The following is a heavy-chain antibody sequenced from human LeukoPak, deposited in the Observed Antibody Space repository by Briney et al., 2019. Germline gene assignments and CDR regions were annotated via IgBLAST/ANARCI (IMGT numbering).Heavy chain of an antibody. CDR1: GFNFNSYW. V-gene: IGHV3-7*04. D-gene: IGHD3-10*01. CDR2: IKQDGSDI. J-gene: IGHJ4*02. Sequence: GGSLRLSCAASGFNFNSYWMSWVRQAPGKGLECVANIKQDGSDIYFVDSVKVRFTISRDNAKNSLYLQMNSLRGEDTAVYYCARARYGSGGYFFDFWGQGTLVTVSS. CDR3: ARARYGSGGYFFDF.